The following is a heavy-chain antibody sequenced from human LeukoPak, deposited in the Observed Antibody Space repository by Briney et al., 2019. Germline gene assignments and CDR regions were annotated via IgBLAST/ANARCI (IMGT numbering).Heavy chain of an antibody. Sequence: GGSLRLSCTASGVLFGDYAMTWVRQVPGKGLEWLGCIRSKVDGGTAEYAASVKGRFTISRDDSKSVAYVQMNSLKTEDTAVYHCTVQVVPSDNWLDPWGQGTLVTVSS. CDR3: TVQVVPSDNWLDP. D-gene: IGHD2-2*01. CDR2: IRSKVDGGTA. J-gene: IGHJ5*02. CDR1: GVLFGDYA. V-gene: IGHV3-49*04.